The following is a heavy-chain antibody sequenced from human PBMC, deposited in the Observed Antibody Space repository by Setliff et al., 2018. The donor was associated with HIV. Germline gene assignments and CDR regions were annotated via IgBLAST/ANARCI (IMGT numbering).Heavy chain of an antibody. CDR3: ARCSGSYPCDGMDV. Sequence: GESLKISCKGFGYRFTSYWIGWARHMPGKGPEWMGIIYPSDSDTRYSPSFQGQVTISADKSISIAYLQWNSLKASDTAMYYCARCSGSYPCDGMDVWGQGITVTVSS. CDR2: IYPSDSDT. CDR1: GYRFTSYW. D-gene: IGHD1-26*01. V-gene: IGHV5-51*01. J-gene: IGHJ6*02.